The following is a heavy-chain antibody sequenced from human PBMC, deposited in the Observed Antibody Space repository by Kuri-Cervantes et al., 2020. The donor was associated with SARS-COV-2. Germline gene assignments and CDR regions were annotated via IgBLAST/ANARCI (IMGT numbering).Heavy chain of an antibody. J-gene: IGHJ4*02. CDR2: ISASGAST. Sequence: GESLKISCAASGFTFSSYAMSWVCQAPGKGLEWVSVISASGASTYYADSVKGRFTISRDNSKNTLYLQMNSLRAEDTAVYYCAKVGTSIAVSGRFDYWGQGTLVTVSS. CDR3: AKVGTSIAVSGRFDY. V-gene: IGHV3-23*01. D-gene: IGHD6-19*01. CDR1: GFTFSSYA.